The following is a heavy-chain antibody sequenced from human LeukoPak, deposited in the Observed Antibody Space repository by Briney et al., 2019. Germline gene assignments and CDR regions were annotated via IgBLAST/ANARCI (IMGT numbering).Heavy chain of an antibody. D-gene: IGHD1-26*01. CDR2: INPNSGGT. CDR1: GYTFTGYY. CDR3: ATGRRSIIVGAQDAFDI. V-gene: IGHV1-2*02. Sequence: EASVKVSCKASGYTFTGYYMHWVRQAPGQGLEWMGWINPNSGGTNYAQKFQGRVTMTRDTSISTAYMELSRLRSDDTAVYYCATGRRSIIVGAQDAFDIWGQGTMVTVSS. J-gene: IGHJ3*02.